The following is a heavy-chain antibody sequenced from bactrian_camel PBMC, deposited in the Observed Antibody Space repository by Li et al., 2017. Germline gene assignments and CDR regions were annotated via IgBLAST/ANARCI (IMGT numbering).Heavy chain of an antibody. Sequence: HVQLVESGGKTVQTGGSLRLSCQASGYHHSAYCLAWFRQAPGKAREGVAGIGTNGVAAAADSVKGRFTITRDIAENTVYLQMNSLKLEDTGLYYCATGAVGGSWYVYLGELGYWGQGTQVTVS. V-gene: IGHV3S1*01. D-gene: IGHD6*01. J-gene: IGHJ6*01. CDR2: IGTNGVAA. CDR1: GYHHSAYC. CDR3: ATGAVGGSWYVYLGELGY.